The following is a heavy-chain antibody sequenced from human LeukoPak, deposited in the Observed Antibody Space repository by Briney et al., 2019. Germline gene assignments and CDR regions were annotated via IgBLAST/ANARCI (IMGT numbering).Heavy chain of an antibody. D-gene: IGHD2-15*01. CDR3: VRHYQKGAAIDGFDP. Sequence: PSETLSLTCAVYGGSFSGYYWGWIRQPPAKGLEWIGTIYYSGSTYYNPSLKSRVTISVDPSNNQFSLKLGSLTAADTAVYFCVRHYQKGAAIDGFDPWGQGTRVTVSS. J-gene: IGHJ5*02. CDR2: IYYSGST. V-gene: IGHV4-39*01. CDR1: GGSFSGYY.